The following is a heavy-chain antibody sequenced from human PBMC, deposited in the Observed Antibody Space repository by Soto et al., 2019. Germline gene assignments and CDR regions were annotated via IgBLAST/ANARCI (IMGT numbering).Heavy chain of an antibody. CDR2: ISSSGSPI. Sequence: EVQLVESGGGLVQPGGSLRLSCVACGFTFSTFEMNWIRQAPGKGLEWVSYISSSGSPIYYAESVKGRFTISRDNAKNSLFLQMDSLRAEDTAVYYCARAHYYDNTGPPLVGGQGTLVTVSS. CDR1: GFTFSTFE. CDR3: ARAHYYDNTGPPLV. V-gene: IGHV3-48*03. D-gene: IGHD3-22*01. J-gene: IGHJ4*02.